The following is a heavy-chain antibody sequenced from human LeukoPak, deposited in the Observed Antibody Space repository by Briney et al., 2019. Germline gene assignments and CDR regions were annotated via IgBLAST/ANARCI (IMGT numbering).Heavy chain of an antibody. CDR2: ISGSGGST. D-gene: IGHD2-15*01. J-gene: IGHJ4*02. CDR1: GFTFSSYA. CDR3: AKGMESSPVGRRSAADY. Sequence: GGSLRLSCAASGFTFSSYAMSWVRQVPEKGLEWVSAISGSGGSTYYADSVKGRFTISRDNSKNTLYLQMNSLRAEDTAVYYCAKGMESSPVGRRSAADYWGQGTLVTVSS. V-gene: IGHV3-23*01.